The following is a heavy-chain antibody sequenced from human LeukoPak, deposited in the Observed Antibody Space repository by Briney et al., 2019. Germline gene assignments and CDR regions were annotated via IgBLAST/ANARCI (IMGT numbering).Heavy chain of an antibody. CDR3: ARDLSFGSMFFDD. J-gene: IGHJ4*02. D-gene: IGHD2/OR15-2a*01. CDR2: IWYDGSNR. V-gene: IGHV3-33*01. Sequence: GGSLRLSCATSGYSFSSHGMHWVRQAPGKGLEWVALIWYDGSNRNYADSVKGRFTISRDDSKNTLYLQMNSLRAEDTALYFCARDLSFGSMFFDDWGQGTLVTVSS. CDR1: GYSFSSHG.